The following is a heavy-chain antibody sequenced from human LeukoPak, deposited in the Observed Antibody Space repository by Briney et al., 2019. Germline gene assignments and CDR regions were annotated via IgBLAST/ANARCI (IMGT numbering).Heavy chain of an antibody. CDR2: ISGSGGTT. V-gene: IGHV3-23*01. Sequence: GGSLRLSCVASAFTFSNSAMSWVRQAPGKGLEWVSGISGSGGTTYYADSVKGRFTISRDNSKNTLYLQMNSLRAEDTAIYYCAKQRWELRVLFPDWGQGTLVTVSS. D-gene: IGHD1-26*01. CDR3: AKQRWELRVLFPD. CDR1: AFTFSNSA. J-gene: IGHJ4*02.